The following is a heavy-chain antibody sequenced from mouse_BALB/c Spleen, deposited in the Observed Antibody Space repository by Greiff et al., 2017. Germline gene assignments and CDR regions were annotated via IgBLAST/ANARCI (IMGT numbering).Heavy chain of an antibody. D-gene: IGHD1-2*01. CDR3: ARGITTATSAMDY. V-gene: IGHV1-14*01. CDR1: GYTFTSYV. Sequence: VQLQQSGPELVKPGASVKMSCKASGYTFTSYVMHWVKQKPGQGLEWIGYINPYNDGTKYNEKFKGKATLTSDKSSSTAYMELSSLTSEDSAVYYCARGITTATSAMDYWGQGTSVTVPS. J-gene: IGHJ4*01. CDR2: INPYNDGT.